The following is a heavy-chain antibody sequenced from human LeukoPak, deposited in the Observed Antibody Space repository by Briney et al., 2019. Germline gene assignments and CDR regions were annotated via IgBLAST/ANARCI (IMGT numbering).Heavy chain of an antibody. CDR3: ARIYSSSWFLNWFDP. Sequence: SETLSLTCTVSGYSISSGYFWGWIRQPPGKGLECIGTIYHSGSTYYNPSLKSRVTVSVDTSKNQFSLKLNSVTAADTAVYYCARIYSSSWFLNWFDPWGQGTLVTVSS. CDR1: GYSISSGYF. V-gene: IGHV4-38-2*02. J-gene: IGHJ5*02. D-gene: IGHD6-13*01. CDR2: IYHSGST.